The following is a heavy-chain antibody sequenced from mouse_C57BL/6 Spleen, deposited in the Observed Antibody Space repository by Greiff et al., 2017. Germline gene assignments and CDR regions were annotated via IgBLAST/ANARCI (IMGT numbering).Heavy chain of an antibody. J-gene: IGHJ3*01. D-gene: IGHD1-1*01. V-gene: IGHV1-55*01. CDR3: ARDGYYYGSSL. CDR1: GYTFTSYW. Sequence: QVQLQQPGAELVKPGASVKMSCKASGYTFTSYWITWVKQRPGQGLEWIGDIYPGSGSTNYNEKLKSKATLTVDTSSRTAYMQLSSLTSEDSAVYYCARDGYYYGSSLWGQGTLVTVSA. CDR2: IYPGSGST.